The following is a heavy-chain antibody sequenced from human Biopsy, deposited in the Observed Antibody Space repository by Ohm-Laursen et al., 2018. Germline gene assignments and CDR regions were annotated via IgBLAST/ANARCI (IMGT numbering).Heavy chain of an antibody. CDR3: ARVPAYPSIDGYYGLDL. CDR1: GYTFAGYY. Sequence: ASVKVSCKASGYTFAGYYLHWVRQAPGHGLEWMGWINPNSGNANYAQSFQGRLTVTRDTSISTAYMELTSLTFDDTAIYYCARVPAYPSIDGYYGLDLWGQGTTVVVSS. D-gene: IGHD3-9*01. J-gene: IGHJ6*02. V-gene: IGHV1-2*02. CDR2: INPNSGNA.